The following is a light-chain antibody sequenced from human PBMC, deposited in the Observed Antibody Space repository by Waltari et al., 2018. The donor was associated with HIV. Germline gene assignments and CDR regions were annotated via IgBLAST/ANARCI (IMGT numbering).Light chain of an antibody. CDR1: QSINNW. CDR2: EAS. Sequence: IQMTQSPSPLSASVGERVIITCRASQSINNWLAWYQQKPGETPNLLMHEASKLESGVPSRFIGTGSGTEFTLTINGLQPDDFATYYCQQYNRYPYTFGQGTKLEIK. CDR3: QQYNRYPYT. J-gene: IGKJ2*01. V-gene: IGKV1-5*01.